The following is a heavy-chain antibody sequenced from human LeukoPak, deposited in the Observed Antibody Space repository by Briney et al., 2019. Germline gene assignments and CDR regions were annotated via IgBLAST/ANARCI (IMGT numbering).Heavy chain of an antibody. D-gene: IGHD6-13*01. CDR1: GFTFSSYA. J-gene: IGHJ6*03. CDR3: ARDGRYSSSWHQYYYTDV. V-gene: IGHV3-30-3*01. Sequence: GGSLRLSCAASGFTFSSYAMHWVRQAPGKGLEWVAVISYDGSNKYYADSVKGRFTISRDNSKNTLYLQMNSLRAEDTAVYYCARDGRYSSSWHQYYYTDVWGKGTTVTVSS. CDR2: ISYDGSNK.